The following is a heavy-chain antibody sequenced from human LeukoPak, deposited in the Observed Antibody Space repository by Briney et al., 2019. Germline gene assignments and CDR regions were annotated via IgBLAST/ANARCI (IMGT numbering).Heavy chain of an antibody. V-gene: IGHV3-66*01. D-gene: IGHD3-10*01. CDR1: GFTFSSYE. J-gene: IGHJ6*02. CDR3: ARGEGYYGSGESNGMDV. Sequence: PGGSLRLSCAASGFTFSSYEMNWVRQAPGKGLEWVTVIYSGGSTYYAESVKGRFTISRDNSKNTLFLQMNSLRAEDTAVYYCARGEGYYGSGESNGMDVWGQGTTVTVSS. CDR2: IYSGGST.